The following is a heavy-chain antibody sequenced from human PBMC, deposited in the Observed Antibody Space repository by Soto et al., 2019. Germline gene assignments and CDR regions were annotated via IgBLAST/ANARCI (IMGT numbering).Heavy chain of an antibody. J-gene: IGHJ3*02. Sequence: QVQLQESGPGLVKPSETLSLTCTVSGGSISSYYWSWIRQPAGKGLEWIGRIYTSGSTNYNPSLKSRVTMSIDTSKNQFSLKLSSVTAADTAVYYCARGVSTMTYDAFDIWGQGTMVTVSS. CDR3: ARGVSTMTYDAFDI. CDR1: GGSISSYY. V-gene: IGHV4-4*07. CDR2: IYTSGST. D-gene: IGHD3-22*01.